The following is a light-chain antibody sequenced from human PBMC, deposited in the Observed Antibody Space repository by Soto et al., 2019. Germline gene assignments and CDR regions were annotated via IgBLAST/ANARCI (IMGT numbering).Light chain of an antibody. Sequence: DVVMTQTPLSMSVAPGQPASISCKSSQSLLHITGETFLFWYLQKPGQSPQLLIYEVSTRVSGVPDRFSGSGSGADFTLEISRVETDDVGIYYCMQSTQLRPTFGQWTRLDIK. V-gene: IGKV2D-29*02. CDR1: QSLLHITGETF. J-gene: IGKJ5*01. CDR2: EVS. CDR3: MQSTQLRPT.